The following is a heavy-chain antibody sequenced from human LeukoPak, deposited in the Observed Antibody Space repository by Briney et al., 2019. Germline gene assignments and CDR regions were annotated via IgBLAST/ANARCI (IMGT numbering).Heavy chain of an antibody. CDR1: GFSFHW. Sequence: GGSLRLSCTAYGFSFHWMSWVRQAPGKGLEWVANINQDGSEKYYVDSVKGRFTISRDNPKNSLYLQMNSLRAEDTAVYYCARGAPGLTPYFSDYWGQGTLVTVSA. CDR2: INQDGSEK. J-gene: IGHJ4*02. CDR3: ARGAPGLTPYFSDY. D-gene: IGHD1-14*01. V-gene: IGHV3-7*01.